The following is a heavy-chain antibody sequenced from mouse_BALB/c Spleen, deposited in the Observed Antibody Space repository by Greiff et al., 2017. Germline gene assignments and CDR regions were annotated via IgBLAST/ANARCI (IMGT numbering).Heavy chain of an antibody. CDR3: ARHGVGWFAY. CDR2: ISSGGSYT. Sequence: EVQVVESGGGLVKPGGSLKLSCAASGFTFSSYAMSWVRQTPEKRLEWVATISSGGSYTYYPDSVKGRFTISRDNAKNTLYLQMSSLRSEDTAMYYCARHGVGWFAYWGQGTLVTVSA. CDR1: GFTFSSYA. V-gene: IGHV5-9-3*01. D-gene: IGHD1-1*02. J-gene: IGHJ3*01.